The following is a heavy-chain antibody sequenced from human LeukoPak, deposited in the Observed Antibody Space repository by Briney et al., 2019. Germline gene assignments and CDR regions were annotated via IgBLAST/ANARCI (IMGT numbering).Heavy chain of an antibody. CDR3: ARAVAAAGMYLWDYYYGMDV. CDR2: IKQDGSEK. Sequence: GGSLRLSCAASGFTFSSYWMSWVRQAPGKGLEWVANIKQDGSEKYYVDSVKGRFTISRDNAKNSLYLQMNSLRAEDTAVYYCARAVAAAGMYLWDYYYGMDVWGQGTTVTVSS. CDR1: GFTFSSYW. J-gene: IGHJ6*02. D-gene: IGHD6-13*01. V-gene: IGHV3-7*01.